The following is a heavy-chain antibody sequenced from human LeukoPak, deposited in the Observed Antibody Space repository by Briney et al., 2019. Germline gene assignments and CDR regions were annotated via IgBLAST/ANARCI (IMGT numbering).Heavy chain of an antibody. J-gene: IGHJ4*02. CDR2: IYYSGST. V-gene: IGHV4-39*07. D-gene: IGHD2-2*01. CDR3: ARGYQLRPFDY. CDR1: GGSISSYY. Sequence: SETLSLTCTVSGGSISSYYWSWIRQPPGKGLEWIGSIYYSGSTYYNPSLKSRVTISVDTSKNQFSLKLSSVTAADTAVYYCARGYQLRPFDYWGQGTLVTVSS.